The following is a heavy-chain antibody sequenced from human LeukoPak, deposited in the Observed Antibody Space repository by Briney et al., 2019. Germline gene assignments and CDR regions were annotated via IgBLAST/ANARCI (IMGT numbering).Heavy chain of an antibody. D-gene: IGHD6-13*01. Sequence: SVKVSCKASGFTFTSSAMQWVRQARGQRLEWIGWIVVGSGNTNYAQKFQERVTITRDMSTSTAYMELSSLRSEDTAVYYCAAGRVGIAAENEGVFDYWGQGTLVTVSS. CDR3: AAGRVGIAAENEGVFDY. CDR2: IVVGSGNT. V-gene: IGHV1-58*02. J-gene: IGHJ4*02. CDR1: GFTFTSSA.